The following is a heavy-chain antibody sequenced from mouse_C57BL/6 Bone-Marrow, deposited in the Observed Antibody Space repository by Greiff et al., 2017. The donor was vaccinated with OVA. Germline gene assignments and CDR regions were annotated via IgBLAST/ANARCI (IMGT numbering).Heavy chain of an antibody. CDR2: IHPNSGST. CDR3: ARRGGGTWFAY. J-gene: IGHJ3*01. CDR1: GYTFTSYW. V-gene: IGHV1-64*01. Sequence: QVQLKQPGAELVKPGASVKLSCKASGYTFTSYWMHWVKQRPGQGLEWIGMIHPNSGSTNYNEKFKSKATLTVDKSSSTAYMQLSSLTSEDSAVYYCARRGGGTWFAYWGQGTLVTVSA.